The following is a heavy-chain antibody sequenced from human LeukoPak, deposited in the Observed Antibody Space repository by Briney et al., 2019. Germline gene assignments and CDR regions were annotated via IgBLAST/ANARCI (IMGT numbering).Heavy chain of an antibody. Sequence: PGGTLRLSCAASGFTFSSYGMSWVRQAPGKGLEWVSAISGSGGSTYYADSVKGRFTISRDNAKNSLYLQMNSLRAEDTAAYYCARDYCSGGSCFDYWGQGTLVTVSS. CDR1: GFTFSSYG. CDR3: ARDYCSGGSCFDY. CDR2: ISGSGGST. V-gene: IGHV3-23*01. D-gene: IGHD2-15*01. J-gene: IGHJ4*02.